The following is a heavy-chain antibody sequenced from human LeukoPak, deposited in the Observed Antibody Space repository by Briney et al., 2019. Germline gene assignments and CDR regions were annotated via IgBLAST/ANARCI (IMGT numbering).Heavy chain of an antibody. CDR3: ARGIFGVVTYYYYYMDV. Sequence: ASVKVSCKASGYTFINYGISWVRQAPEQGLEWMGWISAYNGNTNYPQKLQGRVTMTRDTSTTTAYMELRSLRSDDTAVYYCARGIFGVVTYYYYYMDVWGKGTTVTVSS. V-gene: IGHV1-18*01. J-gene: IGHJ6*03. CDR2: ISAYNGNT. D-gene: IGHD3-3*01. CDR1: GYTFINYG.